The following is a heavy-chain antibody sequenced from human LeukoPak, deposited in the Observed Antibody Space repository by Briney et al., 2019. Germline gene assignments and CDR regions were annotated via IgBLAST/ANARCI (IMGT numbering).Heavy chain of an antibody. CDR1: GGSFSGYY. CDR2: INHSGST. D-gene: IGHD3-22*01. Sequence: NSSETLSLTCAVYGGSFSGYYWSWIRQPPGKGLEWIGEINHSGSTNYNPSLKSRVTISVDTSKNQFSLKLSSVTAADTAVYYCARGLPNYYDSSGYYFYWGQGTLVTVSS. CDR3: ARGLPNYYDSSGYYFY. V-gene: IGHV4-34*01. J-gene: IGHJ4*02.